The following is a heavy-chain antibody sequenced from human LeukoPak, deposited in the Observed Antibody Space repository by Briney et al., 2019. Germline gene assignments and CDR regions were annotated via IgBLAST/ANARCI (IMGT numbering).Heavy chain of an antibody. J-gene: IGHJ4*02. CDR3: ARQTGSGLFILP. D-gene: IGHD3/OR15-3a*01. Sequence: PSETLSLTCSVSGYSIRSGYYWVWIRQPPGKGLAWIGSIYYSGNTYYNASLKSQVSISIDTSKNQFSPRLTSVTAADTAVYYCARQTGSGLFILPGGQGTLVTVSS. CDR1: GYSIRSGYY. V-gene: IGHV4-38-2*02. CDR2: IYYSGNT.